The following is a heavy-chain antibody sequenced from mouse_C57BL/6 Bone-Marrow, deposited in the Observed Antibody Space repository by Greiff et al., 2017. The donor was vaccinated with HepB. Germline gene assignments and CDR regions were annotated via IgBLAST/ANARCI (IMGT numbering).Heavy chain of an antibody. Sequence: VQLQQSGPELVKPGASVEISCKASGYAFSSSWMNWVKQRPGKGLEWIGRIYPGDGDTNYNGKFKGKATLTADKSSSTAYMQLSSLTSEDSAVYFCARYYPFYFDYWGQGTTLTVSS. CDR1: GYAFSSSW. CDR3: ARYYPFYFDY. CDR2: IYPGDGDT. J-gene: IGHJ2*01. D-gene: IGHD1-1*01. V-gene: IGHV1-82*01.